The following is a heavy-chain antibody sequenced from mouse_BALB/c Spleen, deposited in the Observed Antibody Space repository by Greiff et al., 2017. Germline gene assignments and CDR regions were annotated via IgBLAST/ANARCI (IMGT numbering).Heavy chain of an antibody. Sequence: EVHLVESGAELVKPGASVKLSCTASGFNIKDTYMHWVKQRPEQGLEWIGRIDPANGNTKYDPKFQGKATITADTSSNTAYLQLSSLTSEDTAVYYCARSGEVRRYFDVWGAGTTVTVSS. V-gene: IGHV14-3*02. D-gene: IGHD2-14*01. J-gene: IGHJ1*01. CDR1: GFNIKDTY. CDR3: ARSGEVRRYFDV. CDR2: IDPANGNT.